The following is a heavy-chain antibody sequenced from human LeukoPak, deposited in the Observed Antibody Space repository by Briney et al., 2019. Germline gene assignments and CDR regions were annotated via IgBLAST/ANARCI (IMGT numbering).Heavy chain of an antibody. CDR2: INHSGST. CDR1: GGSFSGYY. J-gene: IGHJ6*02. CDR3: AGTDIVVVPERNYYYYGMDV. V-gene: IGHV4-34*01. D-gene: IGHD2-2*01. Sequence: SETLSLTCAVYGGSFSGYYWSWIRQPPGKGLEWIGEINHSGSTNYNPSLKSRVTVSVDTSKNQLSLKLSSVTAADTAVYYCAGTDIVVVPERNYYYYGMDVWGQGTTVTVSS.